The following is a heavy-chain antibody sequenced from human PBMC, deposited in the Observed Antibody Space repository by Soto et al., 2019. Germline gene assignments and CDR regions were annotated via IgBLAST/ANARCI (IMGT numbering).Heavy chain of an antibody. CDR2: IVVGSGNT. CDR1: VFTFTSSA. D-gene: IGHD1-26*01. J-gene: IGHJ4*02. CDR3: AAGELGYETLFDY. V-gene: IGHV1-58*01. Sequence: SVKVSCKASVFTFTSSAVQCVRQARGQRLEWIGWIVVGSGNTNYAQKFQERVTITRDMSTSTAYMELSSLRSEDTAVYYCAAGELGYETLFDYWGQGTLVTVSS.